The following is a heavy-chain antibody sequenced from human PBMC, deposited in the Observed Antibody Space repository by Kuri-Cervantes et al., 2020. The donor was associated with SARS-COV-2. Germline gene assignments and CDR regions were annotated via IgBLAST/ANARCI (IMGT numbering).Heavy chain of an antibody. CDR1: GYTFISYY. V-gene: IGHV1-46*03. Sequence: ASVKVSCKASGYTFISYYMHWVRQAPGQGLEWMGMINPAGGDTNYAQKFQGRVTMTRDTSTRTVYMELTSLRSEDTAIYYCTRAGDIVVVPYYGMDVWGQGTTVT. CDR3: TRAGDIVVVPYYGMDV. CDR2: INPAGGDT. D-gene: IGHD2-15*01. J-gene: IGHJ6*02.